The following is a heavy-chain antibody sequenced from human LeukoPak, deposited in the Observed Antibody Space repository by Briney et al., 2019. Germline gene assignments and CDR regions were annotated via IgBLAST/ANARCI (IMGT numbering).Heavy chain of an antibody. V-gene: IGHV3-48*04. D-gene: IGHD3-9*01. J-gene: IGHJ4*02. Sequence: GGSLRLSCAASGFTFSRYSMNWVRQAPGKGLEWISYISSSGLTTYFSDSVKGRFTISRDNAKNSLYLQINSLRAEDTGVYYCVREETGYGPPHLDHWGQGTLVTVSS. CDR2: ISSSGLTT. CDR3: VREETGYGPPHLDH. CDR1: GFTFSRYS.